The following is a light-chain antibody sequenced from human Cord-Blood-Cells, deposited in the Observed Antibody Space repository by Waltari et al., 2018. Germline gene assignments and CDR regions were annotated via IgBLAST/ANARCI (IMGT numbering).Light chain of an antibody. J-gene: IGLJ3*02. V-gene: IGLV2-23*02. Sequence: SALSPSASVSGSPAQAIPIPRSDTRSYGGCYHFLLWYQQHPGKAPKLMIYEVSKRPSGVSNRFSGSKSGNTASLTISGLQAEDEADYYCCSYAGSSTWVFGGGTKLTVL. CDR3: CSYAGSSTWV. CDR2: EVS. CDR1: RSYGGCYHF.